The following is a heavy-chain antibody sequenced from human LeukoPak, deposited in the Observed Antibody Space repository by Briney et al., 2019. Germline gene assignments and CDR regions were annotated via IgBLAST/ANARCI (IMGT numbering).Heavy chain of an antibody. D-gene: IGHD6-13*01. CDR3: ARGGIAAAGTYAAN. CDR2: IYYSGST. CDR1: GGSISSYY. Sequence: PSETLSLTCTVSGGSISSYYWSWIRQPPGKGLEWIGYIYYSGSTNYNPSLKSRVTISVDTSKNQFSLKLSPVTAADTAVYYCARGGIAAAGTYAANWGQGTLVTVSS. J-gene: IGHJ4*02. V-gene: IGHV4-59*01.